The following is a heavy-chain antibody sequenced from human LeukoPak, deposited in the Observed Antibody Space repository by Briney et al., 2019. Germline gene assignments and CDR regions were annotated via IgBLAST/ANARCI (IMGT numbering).Heavy chain of an antibody. J-gene: IGHJ4*02. CDR1: GGSISSGDYY. CDR3: ARVQVPFSRGLFDY. Sequence: TSETLSLTCTVSGGSISSGDYYWSWIRQPPGKGLEWIGYIHYSGSTYYSPSLKSRVTISVDTSKNQFSLKLSSVTAADTAVYYCARVQVPFSRGLFDYWGQGTLVTVSS. CDR2: IHYSGST. V-gene: IGHV4-30-4*01. D-gene: IGHD2-15*01.